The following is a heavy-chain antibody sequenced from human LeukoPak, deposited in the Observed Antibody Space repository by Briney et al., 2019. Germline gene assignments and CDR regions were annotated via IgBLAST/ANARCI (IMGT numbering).Heavy chain of an antibody. CDR1: GFTFSNYAITFSSCA. CDR3: ATFTTTVTTSRSYYMDV. D-gene: IGHD4-17*01. Sequence: GGSLRLSCAASGFTFSNYAITFSSCAMSWVRQAPGKGLDWVSAISGSGGITYYADSVKGRFTISRDNSKNTLYLQMNSLRAEDTAAYYCATFTTTVTTSRSYYMDVWGKGTTVTISS. J-gene: IGHJ6*03. CDR2: ISGSGGIT. V-gene: IGHV3-23*01.